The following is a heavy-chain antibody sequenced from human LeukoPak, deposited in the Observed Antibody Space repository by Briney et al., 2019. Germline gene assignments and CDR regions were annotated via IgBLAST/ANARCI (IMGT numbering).Heavy chain of an antibody. V-gene: IGHV3-23*01. CDR2: ISGSGGST. CDR3: ATDDVTVRGVKRAGY. Sequence: GGSLRLSCAASGFTFSSYAMSWVRQAPGKGLEWVSAISGSGGSTYYADSVKGRFTISRDNSKNTLYLQMNSLRAEDTAVYYCATDDVTVRGVKRAGYWGQGTMVTVSS. J-gene: IGHJ4*02. CDR1: GFTFSSYA. D-gene: IGHD3-10*01.